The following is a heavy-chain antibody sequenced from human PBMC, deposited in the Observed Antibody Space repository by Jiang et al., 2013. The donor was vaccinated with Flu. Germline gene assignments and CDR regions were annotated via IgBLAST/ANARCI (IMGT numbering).Heavy chain of an antibody. J-gene: IGHJ4*02. D-gene: IGHD3-9*01. Sequence: SGPGLVKPSETLSLTCSVSGVSFSSSSYYWGWIRQPPGKGLEWIASILYSGSTYYNASLKSRVTMSVDTSKNQFSLKVNSVTAADTAIYYCARHFGPTGSYKGEFDYWGQGTLVTVSS. CDR2: ILYSGST. V-gene: IGHV4-39*01. CDR3: ARHFGPTGSYKGEFDY. CDR1: GVSFSSSSYY.